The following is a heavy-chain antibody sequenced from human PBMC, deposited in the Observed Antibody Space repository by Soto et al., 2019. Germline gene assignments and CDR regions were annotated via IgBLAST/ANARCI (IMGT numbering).Heavy chain of an antibody. J-gene: IGHJ4*02. Sequence: QVQLVQSGAEEKKPGASVKVSCKASGYTFTSYAMHWVRQAPGQRLEWMGWINAGNGNTKYSQKFQGRVTITRDTSTSTAYMELSSLRSEDTAVYYCARGTVVTHFDYWGQGTLVTVSS. CDR2: INAGNGNT. CDR3: ARGTVVTHFDY. V-gene: IGHV1-3*05. CDR1: GYTFTSYA. D-gene: IGHD2-15*01.